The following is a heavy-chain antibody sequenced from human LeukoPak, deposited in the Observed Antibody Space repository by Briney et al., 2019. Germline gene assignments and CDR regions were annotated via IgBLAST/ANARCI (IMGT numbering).Heavy chain of an antibody. Sequence: GGSLRLSCAASGFTVSSNYMSWVRQAPGKGLEWVSVIYSGGSSYYADSVKGRFTISIDNSKNTLYLQMNSLRAEDTAVYYCARDSPYYYGSGRGMDVWGQGTTVTVSS. D-gene: IGHD3-10*01. CDR2: IYSGGSS. J-gene: IGHJ6*02. CDR1: GFTVSSNY. V-gene: IGHV3-66*01. CDR3: ARDSPYYYGSGRGMDV.